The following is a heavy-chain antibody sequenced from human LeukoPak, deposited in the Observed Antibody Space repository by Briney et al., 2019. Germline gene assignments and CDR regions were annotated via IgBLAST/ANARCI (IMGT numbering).Heavy chain of an antibody. CDR1: GYTFTTYY. CDR3: AREPESIAVAVFPQDAFDI. D-gene: IGHD6-19*01. CDR2: INPSGGIT. V-gene: IGHV1-46*01. Sequence: ASVKVSCKASGYTFTTYYMHWVRQAPGQGLEWMGIINPSGGITSYAQKFQGRVTMTRDTSISTAYMELSRLRSDDTAVYYCAREPESIAVAVFPQDAFDIWGQGTMVTVSS. J-gene: IGHJ3*02.